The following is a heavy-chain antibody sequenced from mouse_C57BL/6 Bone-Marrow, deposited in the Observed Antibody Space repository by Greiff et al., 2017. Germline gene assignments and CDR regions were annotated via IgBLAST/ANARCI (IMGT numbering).Heavy chain of an antibody. CDR2: IDPSDSET. J-gene: IGHJ4*01. CDR3: ARFRDYYGSSPYAMDY. Sequence: VQLQQPGAELVRPGSSVKLSCKASGYTFTSYWMHWVKQRPIQGLEWIGNIDPSDSETHYNQKFKDKATLTVDKSSSTAYMQLSILTSEDSAVYYCARFRDYYGSSPYAMDYWGQGTSVTVSS. CDR1: GYTFTSYW. D-gene: IGHD1-1*01. V-gene: IGHV1-52*01.